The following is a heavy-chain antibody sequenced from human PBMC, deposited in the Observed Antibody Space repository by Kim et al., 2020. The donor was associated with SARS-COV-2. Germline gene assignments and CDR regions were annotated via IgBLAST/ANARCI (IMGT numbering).Heavy chain of an antibody. J-gene: IGHJ4*02. D-gene: IGHD1-26*01. V-gene: IGHV1-46*04. CDR3: AREGELQYFDY. CDR2: INTSSGGT. Sequence: ASVKVSCKASGYTFTSYYMHWVRQAPGQGLEWMGIINTSSGGTTYAQELQGRVTMTRDTSTSTVYMELSSLRSGDTAVYYCAREGELQYFDYWGQGILVTVSA. CDR1: GYTFTSYY.